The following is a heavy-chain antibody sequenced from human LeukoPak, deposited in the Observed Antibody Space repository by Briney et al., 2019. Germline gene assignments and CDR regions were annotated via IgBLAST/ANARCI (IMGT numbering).Heavy chain of an antibody. Sequence: PEGSLRLSCAASGFTFSSYAMHWVRQAPGKGLEWVAVISYDGSNKYYADSVKGRFTISRDNSKNTLYLQMNSLRAEDTAVYYCARDRVRQLPHPYYFDYWGQGTLVTVSS. V-gene: IGHV3-30*04. CDR3: ARDRVRQLPHPYYFDY. D-gene: IGHD2-2*01. J-gene: IGHJ4*02. CDR2: ISYDGSNK. CDR1: GFTFSSYA.